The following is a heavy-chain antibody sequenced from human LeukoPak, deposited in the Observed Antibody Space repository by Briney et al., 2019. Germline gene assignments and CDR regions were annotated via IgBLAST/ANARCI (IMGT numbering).Heavy chain of an antibody. J-gene: IGHJ4*02. CDR3: ARGDNDYGDY. CDR1: GYTFTGYY. Sequence: ASVKVSCKPSGYTFTGYYIHWVRQAPGQGLEWMGWINPNSGGTNYAQKFQGRVTMTRDTSISTAYMELSSLRSDDTAVFFCARGDNDYGDYWGQGTLVTVSS. D-gene: IGHD2-21*02. V-gene: IGHV1-2*02. CDR2: INPNSGGT.